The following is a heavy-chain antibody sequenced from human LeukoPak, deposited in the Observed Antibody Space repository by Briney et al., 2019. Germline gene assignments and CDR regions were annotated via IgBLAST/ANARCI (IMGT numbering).Heavy chain of an antibody. J-gene: IGHJ3*02. Sequence: PGGSLRLSCAASGFNFSRYDMHWVRQAPGKGLEWVAFIRYDGSNKYYADSVKGRFTISRDNSKNTLYLQMNSLRAEDTAVYYCAKGRYCSSTSCYSTAFDIWGQGTMVTVSS. CDR2: IRYDGSNK. V-gene: IGHV3-30*02. CDR3: AKGRYCSSTSCYSTAFDI. CDR1: GFNFSRYD. D-gene: IGHD2-2*02.